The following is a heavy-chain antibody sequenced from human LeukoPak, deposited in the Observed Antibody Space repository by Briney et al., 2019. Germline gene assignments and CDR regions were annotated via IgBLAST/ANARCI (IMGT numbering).Heavy chain of an antibody. Sequence: SETLSLTCTVSGGSISNYYWNWIRRPPGKGLEFIGYIYYSGSTTYNPSLKSRVTISVDTSKNQFSLKLISVTAADTAVYYCARRGYSSGWYYFDYWGQGTLVTFSS. V-gene: IGHV4-59*08. D-gene: IGHD6-19*01. CDR1: GGSISNYY. J-gene: IGHJ4*02. CDR2: IYYSGST. CDR3: ARRGYSSGWYYFDY.